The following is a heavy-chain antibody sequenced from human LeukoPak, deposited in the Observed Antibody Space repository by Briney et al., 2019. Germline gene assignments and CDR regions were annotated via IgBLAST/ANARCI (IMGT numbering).Heavy chain of an antibody. CDR1: GYTFTSYA. J-gene: IGHJ2*01. CDR2: INAGNGNT. D-gene: IGHD4-17*01. CDR3: ARVATVTGHWYFDL. V-gene: IGHV1-3*01. Sequence: ASVKVSCKASGYTFTSYAMHWVRQAPGHRLEWMGWINAGNGNTKYSPKFQGRVTITRVASASTAYMELSSLRSEDTAVYYCARVATVTGHWYFDLWGRGTLVTVSS.